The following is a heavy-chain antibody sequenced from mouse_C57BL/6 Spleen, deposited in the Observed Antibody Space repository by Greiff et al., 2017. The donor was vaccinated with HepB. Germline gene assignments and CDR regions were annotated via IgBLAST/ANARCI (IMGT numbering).Heavy chain of an antibody. CDR1: GYTFTDYN. D-gene: IGHD2-1*01. CDR2: INPNNGGT. V-gene: IGHV1-18*01. CDR3: ARVGQDGNYGPWFAY. Sequence: DVKLQESGPELVKPGASVKIPCKASGYTFTDYNMDWVKQSHGKSLEWIGDINPNNGGTIYNQKFKGKATLTVDKSSSTAYMELRSLTSEDTAVYYCARVGQDGNYGPWFAYWGQGTLVTVSA. J-gene: IGHJ3*01.